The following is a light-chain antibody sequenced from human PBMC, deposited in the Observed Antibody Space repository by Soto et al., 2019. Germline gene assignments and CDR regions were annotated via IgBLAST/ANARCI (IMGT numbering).Light chain of an antibody. CDR1: QSVGSN. Sequence: EIVMTQSPATLSVSPGERATLSCRASQSVGSNLAWYQQKPGQAPRLLIYGSSARASGIPDRLSGSGSGTEFTLTINSLQSEDFAVYYCQQYDNWPKTFGQGTKVEIK. V-gene: IGKV3-15*01. CDR3: QQYDNWPKT. J-gene: IGKJ1*01. CDR2: GSS.